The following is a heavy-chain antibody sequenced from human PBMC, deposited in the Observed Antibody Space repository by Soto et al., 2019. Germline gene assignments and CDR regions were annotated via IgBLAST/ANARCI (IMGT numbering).Heavy chain of an antibody. J-gene: IGHJ5*02. Sequence: GGSLRLSCAASGFTFSGSAMHWVRQASGKGLEWVGRIRSKANSYATAYAASVKGRFTISRDDSKNTAYLQMNSLKTEDTAVYYCTSPPGDYDSSGYFIRHWFDPWGQGTLVTVSS. D-gene: IGHD3-22*01. CDR1: GFTFSGSA. CDR3: TSPPGDYDSSGYFIRHWFDP. V-gene: IGHV3-73*01. CDR2: IRSKANSYAT.